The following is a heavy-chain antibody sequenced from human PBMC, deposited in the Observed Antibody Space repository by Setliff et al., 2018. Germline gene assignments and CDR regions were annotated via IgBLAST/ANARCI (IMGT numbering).Heavy chain of an antibody. CDR2: IYTTGST. V-gene: IGHV4-4*07. CDR1: GGSISSYY. J-gene: IGHJ4*02. CDR3: ARTPYYYDTAGYDF. D-gene: IGHD3-22*01. Sequence: ETLSLTCTVSGGSISSYYWSWIRQPAGKGLEWIGHIYTTGSTNYNPSLKSRVTLSVDTSKNQFSLKLTSVTAADTAIYYCARTPYYYDTAGYDFWGQGTLVTV.